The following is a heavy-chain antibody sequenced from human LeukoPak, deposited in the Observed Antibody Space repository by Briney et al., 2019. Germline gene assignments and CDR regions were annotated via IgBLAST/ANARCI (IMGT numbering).Heavy chain of an antibody. CDR3: ARGFGVVMDV. D-gene: IGHD3-3*01. J-gene: IGHJ6*02. CDR2: INHSGST. Sequence: SETLSLTCAVSGGSFSGYYWTWIRQPPGKGLEWIGEINHSGSTNYNPSLKSRVTISVDTSKNQFSLKLSSVTAADTAVYYCARGFGVVMDVWGQGTTVTVSS. V-gene: IGHV4-34*01. CDR1: GGSFSGYY.